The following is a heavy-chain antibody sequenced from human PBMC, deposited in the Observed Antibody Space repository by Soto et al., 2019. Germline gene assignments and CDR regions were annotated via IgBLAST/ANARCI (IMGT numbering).Heavy chain of an antibody. CDR2: IYYSGST. J-gene: IGHJ4*02. Sequence: PSETLSLTCTVSGGSISSGGYYWSWIRQHPGKGLEWIGYIYYSGSTYYNPSLKSRVTISVDTSKNQFSLKLSSVTAADTAVYYCARHGYVGDFWSGYLLWGQGTLVTV. D-gene: IGHD3-3*01. V-gene: IGHV4-39*01. CDR3: ARHGYVGDFWSGYLL. CDR1: GGSISSGGYY.